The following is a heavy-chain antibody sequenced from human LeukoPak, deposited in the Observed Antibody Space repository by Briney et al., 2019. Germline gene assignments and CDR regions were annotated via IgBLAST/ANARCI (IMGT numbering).Heavy chain of an antibody. D-gene: IGHD4-17*01. V-gene: IGHV1-24*01. CDR1: GYTLTELS. CDR2: FDPEDGET. Sequence: ASVKVSCKVSGYTLTELSMHWVRQAPGKGLEWMGGFDPEDGETIYAQKFQGRVTITADESTSTAYMELSSLRSEDTAVYYCARARGYGDYGYYYYGMDVWGQGTTVTVSS. J-gene: IGHJ6*02. CDR3: ARARGYGDYGYYYYGMDV.